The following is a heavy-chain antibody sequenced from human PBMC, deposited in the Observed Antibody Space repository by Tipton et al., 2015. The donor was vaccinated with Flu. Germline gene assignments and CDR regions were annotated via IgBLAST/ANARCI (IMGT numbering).Heavy chain of an antibody. J-gene: IGHJ4*02. CDR1: GFTFSSYW. D-gene: IGHD5-12*01. CDR2: IKQDGSEK. Sequence: SLRLSCADSGFTFSSYWMSWVRQAPGKGLEWVANIKQDGSEKYYVDSVKGRFTISRDNAKNSLYLQMNSLRAEDTAVYYCARDHSGYAQLDYWGQGTLVSVSS. CDR3: ARDHSGYAQLDY. V-gene: IGHV3-7*01.